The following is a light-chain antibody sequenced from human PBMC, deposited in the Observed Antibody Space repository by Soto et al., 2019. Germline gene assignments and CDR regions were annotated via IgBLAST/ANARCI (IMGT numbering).Light chain of an antibody. Sequence: EIVLTQSPGTLSLSPGERATLSCRASQSVSSSFLAWYQQKPGQAPSLLMYGASSRSTGIPDRFSGSGSGTDFTLTISRLEPEDVAAYYCQHYGSSPLTFGGGTKVEIK. CDR1: QSVSSSF. CDR2: GAS. J-gene: IGKJ4*01. CDR3: QHYGSSPLT. V-gene: IGKV3-20*01.